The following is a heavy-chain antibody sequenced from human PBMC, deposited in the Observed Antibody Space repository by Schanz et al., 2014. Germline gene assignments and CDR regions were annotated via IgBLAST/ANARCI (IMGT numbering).Heavy chain of an antibody. CDR2: IYHSGNT. CDR1: GGSVSSGGDY. V-gene: IGHV4-31*03. J-gene: IGHJ4*02. CDR3: ARGGYGSGSYREFDY. D-gene: IGHD3-10*01. Sequence: QVQLQESGPGLVKPSQTLSLTCTVSGGSVSSGGDYWSWIRQHPGKGLEWIGEIYHSGNTNYNASLKSRVTISVDKSKSQFSLKLSSVTAADTAVYYCARGGYGSGSYREFDYWGQGTLXTVSS.